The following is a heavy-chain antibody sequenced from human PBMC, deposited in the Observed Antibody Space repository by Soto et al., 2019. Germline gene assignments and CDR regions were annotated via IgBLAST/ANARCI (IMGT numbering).Heavy chain of an antibody. J-gene: IGHJ4*02. CDR2: IVVGSGNT. CDR3: AASPDSSGYDPLDY. V-gene: IGHV1-58*01. CDR1: GFTFTSSA. D-gene: IGHD3-22*01. Sequence: SVKVSCKASGFTFTSSAVQWVRQARGQRLEWIGWIVVGSGNTTYAQKFQERVTITRDMSTSTAYMELSSLRSEDTAVYYCAASPDSSGYDPLDYWGQGTLVTVSS.